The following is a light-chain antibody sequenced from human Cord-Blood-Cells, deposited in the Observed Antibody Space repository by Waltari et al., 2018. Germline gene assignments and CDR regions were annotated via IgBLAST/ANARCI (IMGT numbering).Light chain of an antibody. CDR2: QGS. J-gene: IGLJ3*02. CDR1: RRDVGSYNL. Sequence: QSALTQPASVSGSPGQSITISCTGTRRDVGSYNLVSWYHQHPGKAPKLMIYQGSKRPSGVSNRCSVSKSGNTASLTISGLQAEDEADYYCCSYAGSSTVFGGGTKLTVL. V-gene: IGLV2-23*01. CDR3: CSYAGSSTV.